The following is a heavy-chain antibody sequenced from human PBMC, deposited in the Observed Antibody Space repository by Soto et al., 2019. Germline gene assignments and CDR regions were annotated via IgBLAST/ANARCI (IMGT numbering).Heavy chain of an antibody. Sequence: GGSLRLSCAASGFTFSSYAMSWVRQAPGKGPEWVSAISGSGGSTYYADSVKGRFTISRENSKNTPYLQMNSLRAEDTAVYYCARAGCDGGSCDSFVGLRYGLYVRGQGTTDPVSS. CDR3: ARAGCDGGSCDSFVGLRYGLYV. J-gene: IGHJ6*02. D-gene: IGHD2-21*01. CDR2: ISGSGGST. V-gene: IGHV3-23*01. CDR1: GFTFSSYA.